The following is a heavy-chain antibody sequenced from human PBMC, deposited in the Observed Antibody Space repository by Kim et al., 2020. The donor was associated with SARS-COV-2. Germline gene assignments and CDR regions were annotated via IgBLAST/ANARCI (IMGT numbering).Heavy chain of an antibody. D-gene: IGHD3-22*01. J-gene: IGHJ2*01. Sequence: KSRVTISVDTSKNQFSLELSSVTAADTAVYYCARADDSSGYYYLHWYFDLWGRGTLVTVSS. CDR3: ARADDSSGYYYLHWYFDL. V-gene: IGHV4-59*01.